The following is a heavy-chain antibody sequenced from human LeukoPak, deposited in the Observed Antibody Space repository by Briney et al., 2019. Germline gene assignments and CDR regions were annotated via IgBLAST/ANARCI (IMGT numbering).Heavy chain of an antibody. D-gene: IGHD1-26*01. CDR3: VRVIPQKWELPGKWFDP. CDR2: VSAYNGHT. J-gene: IGHJ5*02. V-gene: IGHV1-18*01. Sequence: ASVKVSCKASGGTFSSYGISWVRQAPGQGLEWMGWVSAYNGHTNYVQKFQGRVTMTTDTSTSTASMELRSLRSDDTAVYYCVRVIPQKWELPGKWFDPWGQGTLVTVSS. CDR1: GGTFSSYG.